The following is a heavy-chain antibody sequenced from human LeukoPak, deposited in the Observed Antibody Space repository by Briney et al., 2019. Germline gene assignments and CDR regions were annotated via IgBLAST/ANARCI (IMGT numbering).Heavy chain of an antibody. CDR3: ARDRWELPHYYYYGLDV. Sequence: GGSLRLSYAASGFTFTSYSMNWVRQAPGKGLEWVSSILSGSGNIYYADSVKGRFTISRDSAKNSLYLQMSSLRADDTAVYYCARDRWELPHYYYYGLDVWGQGTTVTVFS. CDR2: ILSGSGNI. CDR1: GFTFTSYS. D-gene: IGHD1-26*01. J-gene: IGHJ6*02. V-gene: IGHV3-21*01.